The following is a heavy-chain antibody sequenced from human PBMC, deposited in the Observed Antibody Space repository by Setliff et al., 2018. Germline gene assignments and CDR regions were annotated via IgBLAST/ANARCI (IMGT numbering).Heavy chain of an antibody. CDR2: IYYTGIT. V-gene: IGHV4-39*07. D-gene: IGHD6-6*01. J-gene: IGHJ4*02. CDR1: GGSISSSSYY. CDR3: ARDPSSVAARPGY. Sequence: SETLSLTCTVSGGSISSSSYYWGWIRQPPGKGLEWIGTIYYTGITYYNPSLKRRVTISVDTTKNQFSLQLNSVTAADTAVYYCARDPSSVAARPGYWGQGTLVTVS.